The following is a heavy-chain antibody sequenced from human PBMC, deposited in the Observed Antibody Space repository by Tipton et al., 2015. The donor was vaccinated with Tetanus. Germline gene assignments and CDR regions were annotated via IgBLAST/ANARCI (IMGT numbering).Heavy chain of an antibody. J-gene: IGHJ6*02. CDR2: INHSGTT. D-gene: IGHD5-24*01. CDR1: GGSFSGYL. Sequence: TLSLTCSVSGGSFSGYLWSWVRQPSGKGLEWIGEINHSGTTNYNPSLKSRVTISVDTSKNQFSLNLTSVTAADTAVYYCARGNQRWLEIYYYYGMDVWGQGTTVTVSS. CDR3: ARGNQRWLEIYYYYGMDV. V-gene: IGHV4-34*01.